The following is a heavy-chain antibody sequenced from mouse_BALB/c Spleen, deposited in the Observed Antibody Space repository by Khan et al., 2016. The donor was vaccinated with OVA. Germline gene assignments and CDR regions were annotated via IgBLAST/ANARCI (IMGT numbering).Heavy chain of an antibody. CDR3: ARGDYYGSTSWFGY. CDR1: GYTFSSYW. V-gene: IGHV1-9*01. CDR2: ILPGSNSS. Sequence: QVQLQQSGAELMKPGASVKISCKATGYTFSSYWIEWVKQRPGHGLEWIGEILPGSNSSNFNERFKGTATITADTSSNTAFMQLSSLTSEDSAIYDCARGDYYGSTSWFGYGGQGTLVTVSA. J-gene: IGHJ3*01. D-gene: IGHD1-1*01.